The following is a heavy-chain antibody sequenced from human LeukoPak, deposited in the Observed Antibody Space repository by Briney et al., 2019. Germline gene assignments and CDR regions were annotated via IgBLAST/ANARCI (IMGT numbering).Heavy chain of an antibody. CDR2: INSDGSST. CDR1: GFTFSSYW. V-gene: IGHV3-74*01. Sequence: GGSLRLSCAASGFTFSSYWMHWVRQAPGKGLVGVSRINSDGSSTSYADSVKGRFTISRDNAKNTLYLQMNSLRAEDTAVYYCVRVDTAMVFDYWGQGTLVTVSS. J-gene: IGHJ4*02. CDR3: VRVDTAMVFDY. D-gene: IGHD5-18*01.